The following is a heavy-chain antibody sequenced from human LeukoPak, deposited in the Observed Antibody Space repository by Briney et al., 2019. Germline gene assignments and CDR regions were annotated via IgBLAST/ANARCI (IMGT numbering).Heavy chain of an antibody. Sequence: SQTLSLTCTVSGGSISSGDYYWSWIRQPPGKGLEWIGYIYYSGSTYYNPSLKSRVTISVDTSKNQFSLRLSSVTAADTAVYYGPRDCWGEPNKTWFAPGGQEPRVTVS. D-gene: IGHD3-16*01. V-gene: IGHV4-30-4*01. CDR3: PRDCWGEPNKTWFAP. CDR2: IYYSGST. J-gene: IGHJ5*02. CDR1: GGSISSGDYY.